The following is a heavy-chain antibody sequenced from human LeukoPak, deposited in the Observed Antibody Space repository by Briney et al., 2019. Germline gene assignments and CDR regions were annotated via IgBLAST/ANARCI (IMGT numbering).Heavy chain of an antibody. V-gene: IGHV3-21*01. CDR1: GFTFSSYS. D-gene: IGHD3-16*02. J-gene: IGHJ4*02. Sequence: GGSLRLSCAPSGFTFSSYSMNWVRQAPGKGLEWVSTISSSSSYIYYADSVKGRFTMSRDNAKNSLYLQMNSLRAEDTAVYYCARDSYDYVWGSYRYTLFDYWGQGTLVTVSS. CDR2: ISSSSSYI. CDR3: ARDSYDYVWGSYRYTLFDY.